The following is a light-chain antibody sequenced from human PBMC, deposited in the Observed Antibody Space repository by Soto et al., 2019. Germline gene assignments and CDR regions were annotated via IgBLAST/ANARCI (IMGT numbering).Light chain of an antibody. CDR1: HDVRTF. J-gene: IGKJ2*01. CDR2: DVS. Sequence: EIVLTQSPVTLSLSPGDRATLSCRASHDVRTFLAWYQHKPGQGPRHLIDDVSNRTTGIPARFAGSGSGTDFTLTISSLEPEDFARYYCHPRRNWPYTFGQGNQLEIK. V-gene: IGKV3-11*01. CDR3: HPRRNWPYT.